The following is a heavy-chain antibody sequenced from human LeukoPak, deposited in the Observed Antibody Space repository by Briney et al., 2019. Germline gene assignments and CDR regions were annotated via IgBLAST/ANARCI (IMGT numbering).Heavy chain of an antibody. CDR3: ARDRAVRWTGSLNI. Sequence: GSLRLSCAASGFTFSSYAMHWVRQAPGKGLEWVAVISYDGSNKYYADSVKGRFTISRDNSKNTLFLQMNSLRTEDTAVYYCARDRAVRWTGSLNIWGQGTMVTVSS. D-gene: IGHD3/OR15-3a*01. V-gene: IGHV3-30-3*01. CDR2: ISYDGSNK. CDR1: GFTFSSYA. J-gene: IGHJ3*02.